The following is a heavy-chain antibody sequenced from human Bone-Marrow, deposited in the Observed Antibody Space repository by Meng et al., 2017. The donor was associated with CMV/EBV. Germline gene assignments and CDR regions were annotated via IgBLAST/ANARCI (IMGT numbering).Heavy chain of an antibody. CDR3: ARVLGTMVRGEFDY. Sequence: SETLSLTCTVSGGPISSYYWSWIRQPPGKGLEWIGYIYYSGSTNYNPSLKSRVTISVDTSKNQFSLKLSSVTAADTAVYYCARVLGTMVRGEFDYWGQGTLVTVSS. CDR1: GGPISSYY. V-gene: IGHV4-59*01. J-gene: IGHJ4*02. D-gene: IGHD3-10*01. CDR2: IYYSGST.